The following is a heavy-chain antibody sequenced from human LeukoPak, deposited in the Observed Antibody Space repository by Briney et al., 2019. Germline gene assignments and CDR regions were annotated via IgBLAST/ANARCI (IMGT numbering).Heavy chain of an antibody. D-gene: IGHD1-1*01. CDR1: GFTFSKFA. CDR2: INDRGTGT. Sequence: GGSLRLSRAASGFTFSKFALSWVRQAPGKGLEWVSTINDRGTGTYYAYSVKGRFTISRDSSKNTLSLQMNSLSAEDTAVYYCAKGLKTTVGPYMGYHYYMDVWGKGTTVTVS. CDR3: AKGLKTTVGPYMGYHYYMDV. V-gene: IGHV3-23*01. J-gene: IGHJ6*03.